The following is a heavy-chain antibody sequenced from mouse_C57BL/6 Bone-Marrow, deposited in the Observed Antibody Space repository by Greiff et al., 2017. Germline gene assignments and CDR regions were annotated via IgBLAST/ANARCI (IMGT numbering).Heavy chain of an antibody. J-gene: IGHJ1*03. CDR1: GYAFTNYL. CDR3: ARDDGYYVWYFDV. CDR2: INPGSGGN. D-gene: IGHD2-3*01. Sequence: VQLQQSGAELVRPGTSVKVSCKASGYAFTNYLLEWVKQRPGQGLEWIGVINPGSGGNNSTEKFKGKATLSADKSSSTAYMQLSSLTSEYSAVYFCARDDGYYVWYFDVWGTGTTVTVSS. V-gene: IGHV1-54*01.